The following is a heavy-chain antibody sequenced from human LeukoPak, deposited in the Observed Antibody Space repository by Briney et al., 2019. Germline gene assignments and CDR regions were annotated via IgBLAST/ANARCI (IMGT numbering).Heavy chain of an antibody. J-gene: IGHJ4*02. CDR2: ILSDGSKT. CDR3: VKARAGHWTFDY. Sequence: GGSLRLSCAASGFTFSSDAMHWVRQAPGKGLEWVAIILSDGSKTYYPDSVRGRFTISRDNSKNTLYLQMNSLRDEDTAVYDCVKARAGHWTFDYWGQGTLVTVTS. CDR1: GFTFSSDA. D-gene: IGHD1-1*01. V-gene: IGHV3-30*02.